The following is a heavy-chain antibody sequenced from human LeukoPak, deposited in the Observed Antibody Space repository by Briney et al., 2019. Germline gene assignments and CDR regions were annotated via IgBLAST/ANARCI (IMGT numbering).Heavy chain of an antibody. CDR1: GFTFSRYG. V-gene: IGHV3-30*03. D-gene: IGHD6-13*01. Sequence: GGSLRLSCAASGFTFSRYGMHWVRQAPGKGLEWVAVISYDGSNKYYADSVKGRFTISRDNSKNTLYLQMNSLRAEDTAVYYCAREAAAGPLDYWGQGTLVTVSS. CDR3: AREAAAGPLDY. J-gene: IGHJ4*02. CDR2: ISYDGSNK.